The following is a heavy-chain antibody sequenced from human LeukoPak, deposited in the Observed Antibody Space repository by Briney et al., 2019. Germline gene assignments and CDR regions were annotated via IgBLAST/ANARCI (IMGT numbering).Heavy chain of an antibody. Sequence: PSETLSLTCTVSGDSISSGNYWGWIRQPPGKGLEWIGSIFHTGSTYYNLSLKSRVTISVDTSKNQFSLKLSSVTAADTAVYYCARDRNGCSSTSCYTRGRYYYYYMDVWGKGTTVTVSS. D-gene: IGHD2-2*02. CDR1: GDSISSGNY. CDR2: IFHTGST. J-gene: IGHJ6*03. CDR3: ARDRNGCSSTSCYTRGRYYYYYMDV. V-gene: IGHV4-38-2*02.